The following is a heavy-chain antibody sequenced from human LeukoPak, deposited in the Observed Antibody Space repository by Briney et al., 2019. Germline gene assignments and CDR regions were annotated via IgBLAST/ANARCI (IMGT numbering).Heavy chain of an antibody. CDR2: ISGSGGIT. V-gene: IGHV3-23*01. D-gene: IGHD6-6*01. Sequence: GGSLRLSCAASGFTFSSYAMSWVRQAPGKGLEWVSGISGSGGITYYADSVKGRFTISRDNSKNTLYLQMNSLRAEDTAVYYCARERGSSYYYGMDVWGQGTTVTVSS. CDR3: ARERGSSYYYGMDV. CDR1: GFTFSSYA. J-gene: IGHJ6*02.